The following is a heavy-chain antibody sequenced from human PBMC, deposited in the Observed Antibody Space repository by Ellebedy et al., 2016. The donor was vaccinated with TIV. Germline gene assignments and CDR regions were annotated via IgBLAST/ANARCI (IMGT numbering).Heavy chain of an antibody. V-gene: IGHV3-7*01. J-gene: IGHJ5*02. Sequence: GESLKISCAASESTFRSYWMSWVRQAPGKGLEWVANIKQDGSEKHYVDSVKGRFNISRDNAKNSLYLHMNSLRVEDTAVYYCVTTPNPFDTWGQGTLVTVSS. CDR3: VTTPNPFDT. CDR2: IKQDGSEK. CDR1: ESTFRSYW. D-gene: IGHD2-15*01.